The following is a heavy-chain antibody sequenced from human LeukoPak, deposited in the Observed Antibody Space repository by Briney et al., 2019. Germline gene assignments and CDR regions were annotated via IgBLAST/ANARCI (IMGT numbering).Heavy chain of an antibody. CDR2: IIPILGIA. J-gene: IGHJ4*02. CDR1: GGTFSSYA. D-gene: IGHD2-2*01. Sequence: SVKVSCKASGGTFSSYAISWVRQAPGQGLEWMGRIIPILGIANYAQKFQGRVTITADKSTSTAYMELSSLRSEDTAVYYCARDRGSTGWTYWGQGTLVTVSS. V-gene: IGHV1-69*04. CDR3: ARDRGSTGWTY.